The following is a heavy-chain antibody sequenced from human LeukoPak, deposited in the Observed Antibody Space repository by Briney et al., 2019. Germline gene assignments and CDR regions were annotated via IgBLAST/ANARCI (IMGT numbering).Heavy chain of an antibody. CDR2: ISYDGSNK. D-gene: IGHD6-13*01. V-gene: IGHV3-30*04. Sequence: GGFLRLSCAASGFTFSSYAMHWVRQAPGKGLEWVAVISYDGSNKYYADSVKGRFTISRDNSKNTLYLQMNSLRAEDTAVYYCAKGSSSSWYRYYMDVWGKGTTVTVSS. CDR1: GFTFSSYA. J-gene: IGHJ6*03. CDR3: AKGSSSSWYRYYMDV.